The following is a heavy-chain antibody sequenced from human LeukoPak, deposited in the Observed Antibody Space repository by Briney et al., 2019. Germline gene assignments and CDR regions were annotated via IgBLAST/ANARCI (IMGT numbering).Heavy chain of an antibody. CDR3: AKSPSDISGYYLDAFDI. CDR2: ISGSGGST. V-gene: IGHV3-23*01. D-gene: IGHD3-22*01. Sequence: PGGSLRLSCAASGFTFSSYSMNWVRQAPGKGLEWVSAISGSGGSTYYADSVKGRFTISRDNSKNTLYLQMNTLRAEDTAVYYCAKSPSDISGYYLDAFDIWGQGTMVTVSS. CDR1: GFTFSSYS. J-gene: IGHJ3*02.